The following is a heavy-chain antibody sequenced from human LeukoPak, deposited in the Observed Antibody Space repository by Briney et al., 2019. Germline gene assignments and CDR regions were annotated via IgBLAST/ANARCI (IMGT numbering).Heavy chain of an antibody. D-gene: IGHD3-22*01. CDR1: GGSISSYY. Sequence: SSETLSLTCTVSGGSISSYYWSWIRQPAGKGLEWIGRIYTSGSTNYNPSLKSRVTMSVDTSKNQFSLKLSSVTAADTAVYYCARVEPTYYYDSSGKTSWFDPWGQGTLVTVSS. V-gene: IGHV4-4*07. CDR3: ARVEPTYYYDSSGKTSWFDP. J-gene: IGHJ5*02. CDR2: IYTSGST.